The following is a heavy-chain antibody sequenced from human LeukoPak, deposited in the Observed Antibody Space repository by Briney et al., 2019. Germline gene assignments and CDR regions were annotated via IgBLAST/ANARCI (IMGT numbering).Heavy chain of an antibody. J-gene: IGHJ5*02. V-gene: IGHV3-74*01. Sequence: QPGGSLRLSCVASVFTLSGHWMHWVRQAPGKGLVCVSRINRDESATVYADSVKGRFTISRDNAKNTLYLQMNSLTAEDTAVYYCARSDWFDPWGQGTLVTVSS. CDR2: INRDESAT. CDR1: VFTLSGHW. CDR3: ARSDWFDP.